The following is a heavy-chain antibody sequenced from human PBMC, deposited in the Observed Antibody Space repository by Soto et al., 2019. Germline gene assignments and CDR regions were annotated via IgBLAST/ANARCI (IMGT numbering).Heavy chain of an antibody. CDR2: IKQDGSEK. Sequence: PGGSLGLSCAASGFTFSSYWMSWVRQAPGKGLEWVANIKQDGSEKYYVDSVKGRFTISRDNAKNSLYLQMNSLRAEDTAVYYCARRRDTARSENYYGMDVWGQGTTVTVSS. CDR1: GFTFSSYW. D-gene: IGHD5-18*01. J-gene: IGHJ6*02. V-gene: IGHV3-7*01. CDR3: ARRRDTARSENYYGMDV.